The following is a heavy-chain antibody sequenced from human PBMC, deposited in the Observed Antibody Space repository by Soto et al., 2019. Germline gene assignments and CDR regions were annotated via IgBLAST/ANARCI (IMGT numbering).Heavy chain of an antibody. CDR1: GGTFSSYT. Sequence: QVQLVQSGAEVKKPGSSVKVSCKASGGTFSSYTISWVRQAPGQGLEWMGRIIPILGIANYAQKFQGRVTITADKSTSTADRELSSLRSEDTAVYYCASRYDSSDYWGQGTLVTVSS. J-gene: IGHJ4*02. V-gene: IGHV1-69*02. CDR3: ASRYDSSDY. CDR2: IIPILGIA. D-gene: IGHD3-22*01.